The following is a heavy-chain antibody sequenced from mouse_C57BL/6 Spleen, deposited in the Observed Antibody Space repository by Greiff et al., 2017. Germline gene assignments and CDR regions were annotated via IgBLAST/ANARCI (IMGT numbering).Heavy chain of an antibody. CDR2: IDPSDSYT. D-gene: IGHD2-5*01. CDR1: GYTFTSYW. Sequence: QVQLQQPGAELVMPGASVKLSCKASGYTFTSYWMHWVKQRPGQGLEWIGEIDPSDSYTNYNQKFKGKSTLPVDKSSSTAYMQLSSLTSEDSAVYYCARSSNYFAMDYWGQGTSVTVSS. V-gene: IGHV1-69*01. CDR3: ARSSNYFAMDY. J-gene: IGHJ4*01.